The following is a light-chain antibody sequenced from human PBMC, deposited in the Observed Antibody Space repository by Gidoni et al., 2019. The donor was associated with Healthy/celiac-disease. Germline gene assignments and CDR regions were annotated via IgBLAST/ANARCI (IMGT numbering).Light chain of an antibody. CDR3: ISYTSSSTYV. V-gene: IGLV2-14*01. CDR2: DVS. CDR1: SSDVGGYNY. J-gene: IGLJ1*01. Sequence: QSALTQPASLSVSPGQSITISCTGTSSDVGGYNYVSWYHQPPGKDPKLMSYDVSTRPSVVSNRFSVSKSGNTDSLTISGLQAEDEADYYCISYTSSSTYVFGTGTKVTVL.